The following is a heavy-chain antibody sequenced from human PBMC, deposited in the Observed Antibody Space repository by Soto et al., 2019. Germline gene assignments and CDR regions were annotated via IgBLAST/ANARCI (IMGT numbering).Heavy chain of an antibody. J-gene: IGHJ4*02. CDR3: ASAIPHCGGDCYPTLFDY. CDR2: IYYSGST. V-gene: IGHV4-31*03. D-gene: IGHD2-21*02. CDR1: GGSISSGGYY. Sequence: SETLSLTCTVSGGSISSGGYYWSWIRQHPGKGLEWIGYIYYSGSTYYNPSLKSRVTISVDTSKNQFSLKLSSVTAADTAVYYCASAIPHCGGDCYPTLFDYWGQGTLVTVSS.